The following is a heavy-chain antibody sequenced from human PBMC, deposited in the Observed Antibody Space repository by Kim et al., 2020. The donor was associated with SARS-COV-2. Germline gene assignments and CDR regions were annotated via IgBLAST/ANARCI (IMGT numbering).Heavy chain of an antibody. J-gene: IGHJ6*01. CDR2: INHSGST. CDR1: GGSFSGYY. D-gene: IGHD5-18*01. Sequence: SETLSLTCAVYGGSFSGYYWSWIRQPPGKGLEWIGEINHSGSTNYNPSLKSRVTISVDTSKNQFSLKLSSVTAADTAVYYCARGRRNQPGYSYGPSHYYYFGMDVWGQGTTVTVPS. V-gene: IGHV4-34*01. CDR3: ARGRRNQPGYSYGPSHYYYFGMDV.